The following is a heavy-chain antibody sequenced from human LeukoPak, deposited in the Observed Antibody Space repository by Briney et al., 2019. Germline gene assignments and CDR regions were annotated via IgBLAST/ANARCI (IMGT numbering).Heavy chain of an antibody. Sequence: GGSLRLSCAASGFTFSSYAMSWVRQAPGKGLEGVSAISGSGGSTYYADSVKGRFTISRDNSKNTLYLQMNSLRAEDTAVYYCAKDPTYGSGSYLVNWFDPWGQGTLVTVSS. CDR3: AKDPTYGSGSYLVNWFDP. J-gene: IGHJ5*02. V-gene: IGHV3-23*01. D-gene: IGHD3-10*01. CDR2: ISGSGGST. CDR1: GFTFSSYA.